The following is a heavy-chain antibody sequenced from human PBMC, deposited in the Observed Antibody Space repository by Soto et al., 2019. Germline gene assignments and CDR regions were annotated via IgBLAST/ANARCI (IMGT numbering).Heavy chain of an antibody. CDR3: AKGQWSDVVDY. J-gene: IGHJ4*02. V-gene: IGHV3-30*18. D-gene: IGHD1-26*01. CDR1: GFTFSSYG. CDR2: ISYDGSNK. Sequence: QVQLVESGGGVVQPGRSLRLSCAASGFTFSSYGMHWVRQAPGKGLEWVAVISYDGSNKYYADSVKGRFTISRDNSKNTLYLQMNSLRAEDTAVYYCAKGQWSDVVDYWGQGTLVTVSS.